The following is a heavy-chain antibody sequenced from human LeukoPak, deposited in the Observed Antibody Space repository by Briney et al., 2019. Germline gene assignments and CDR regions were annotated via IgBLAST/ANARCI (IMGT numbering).Heavy chain of an antibody. CDR3: AKDSMITFGGVIVPEGDY. J-gene: IGHJ4*02. V-gene: IGHV3-23*01. CDR2: ISGSGGST. Sequence: GGSLRLSRAASGFTFSSYAMSWVRQAPGKGLEWVSAISGSGGSTYYADSVKGRFTISRDNSKNTLYLQMNSLRAEDTAVYYCAKDSMITFGGVIVPEGDYWGQGTLVTVSS. D-gene: IGHD3-16*02. CDR1: GFTFSSYA.